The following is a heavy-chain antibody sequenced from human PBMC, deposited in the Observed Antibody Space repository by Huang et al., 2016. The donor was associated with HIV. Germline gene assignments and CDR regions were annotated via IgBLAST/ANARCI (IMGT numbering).Heavy chain of an antibody. J-gene: IGHJ4*02. Sequence: QLQLQESGPGLVKPSETLSLTCTVSGGSIRSDNYYWGWIRQPPGKGLEWIGSIYYSGSTYHNPSLKRRVTITVDTSKNHCSLRMRSVTAADTAVYYCARLPGSITMIRGVITDPYWGQGTLVTVSS. V-gene: IGHV4-39*02. CDR1: GGSIRSDNYY. CDR3: ARLPGSITMIRGVITDPY. CDR2: IYYSGST. D-gene: IGHD3-10*01.